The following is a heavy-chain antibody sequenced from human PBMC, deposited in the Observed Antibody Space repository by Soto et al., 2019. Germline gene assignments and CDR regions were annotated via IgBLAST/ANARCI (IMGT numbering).Heavy chain of an antibody. J-gene: IGHJ6*02. V-gene: IGHV4-39*01. Sequence: SETLSLTCTVSGGSISSSSYYWGWIRQPPGKGLEWIGSIYYSGSTYYNPSLKSRVTISVDTSKNQFSLKLSSVTAADTAVYYCASRLNIYDFWSGYYNDYYYGMDVWGQGTTVTAP. D-gene: IGHD3-3*01. CDR1: GGSISSSSYY. CDR3: ASRLNIYDFWSGYYNDYYYGMDV. CDR2: IYYSGST.